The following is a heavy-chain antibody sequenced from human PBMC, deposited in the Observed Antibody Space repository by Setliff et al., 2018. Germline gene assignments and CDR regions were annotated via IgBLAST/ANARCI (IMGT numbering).Heavy chain of an antibody. CDR1: GGSISSYY. J-gene: IGHJ4*02. CDR2: IYTSGST. Sequence: SETLSLTCTVSGGSISSYYWSWIRQPPGKGLEWIGRIYTSGSTNYNPSLKSRVTISVDTSKNQFSLKLSSVTAADTAVYYCARGSSSSGVDYWGQGTLVTVSS. V-gene: IGHV4-4*07. CDR3: ARGSSSSGVDY. D-gene: IGHD6-6*01.